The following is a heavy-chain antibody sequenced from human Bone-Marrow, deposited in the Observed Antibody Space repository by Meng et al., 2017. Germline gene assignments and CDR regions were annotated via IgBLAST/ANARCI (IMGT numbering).Heavy chain of an antibody. CDR1: GGSINNYY. J-gene: IGHJ3*02. D-gene: IGHD3-3*01. CDR2: IYYSGST. CDR3: ARVGGMGTNPLEAFDI. Sequence: SETLSLTCTVSGGSINNYYWSWIRQSPGKGLKWIGYIYYSGSTNHNPSLKSRITISVETSRNQFSLKLRSVTAADTAVYYCARVGGMGTNPLEAFDIWGQGTMVTVSS. V-gene: IGHV4-59*01.